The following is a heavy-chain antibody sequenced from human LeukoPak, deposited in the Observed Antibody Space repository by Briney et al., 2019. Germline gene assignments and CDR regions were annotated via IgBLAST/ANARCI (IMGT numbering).Heavy chain of an antibody. CDR2: ISYDGSNK. CDR1: GFTFSSYA. CDR3: ARFGDSLGLAPDY. J-gene: IGHJ4*02. V-gene: IGHV3-30*04. D-gene: IGHD5-12*01. Sequence: GRSLRLSCAASGFTFSSYAMHWVRQAPGKGLEWVAVISYDGSNKYYADSVKGRFTISRDNSKNTLYLQMNSLRAEDTAVYYCARFGDSLGLAPDYWGQGTLVTVSS.